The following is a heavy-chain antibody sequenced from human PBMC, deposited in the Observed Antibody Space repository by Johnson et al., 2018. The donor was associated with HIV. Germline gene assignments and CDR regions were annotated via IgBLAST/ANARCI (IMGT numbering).Heavy chain of an antibody. V-gene: IGHV3-9*01. CDR2: ISWNSGSI. CDR3: AKGRGSNWYTGAFDI. Sequence: VQLVESGGGVVQPGRSLRLSCAASGFTFSSYAMSWVRQAPGKGLEWVSGISWNSGSIGYADSVQGRFTISRDNAKNSLYLQMNSLRAEDTALYYCAKGRGSNWYTGAFDIWGQGTMVTVSA. D-gene: IGHD6-13*01. CDR1: GFTFSSYA. J-gene: IGHJ3*02.